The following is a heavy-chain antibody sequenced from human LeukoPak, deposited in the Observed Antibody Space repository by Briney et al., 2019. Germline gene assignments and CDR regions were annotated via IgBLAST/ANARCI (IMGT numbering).Heavy chain of an antibody. D-gene: IGHD3-3*01. V-gene: IGHV5-51*01. J-gene: IGHJ5*02. Sequence: GESLKISCKGSGYSFTSYWIGWVRQVPGKGLEWMGIIYPGDSDTRYSPSFQGQVTISADKSISTAYLQWSSLKASGTAMYYCARQVLEWETLWFDPWGQGTLVTVSS. CDR1: GYSFTSYW. CDR2: IYPGDSDT. CDR3: ARQVLEWETLWFDP.